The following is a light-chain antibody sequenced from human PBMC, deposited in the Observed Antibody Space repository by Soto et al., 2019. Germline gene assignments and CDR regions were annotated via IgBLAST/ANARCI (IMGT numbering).Light chain of an antibody. J-gene: IGLJ1*01. CDR1: SSDVGAYDY. CDR2: EVS. V-gene: IGLV2-14*03. CDR3: SSYTSSSTRV. Sequence: QSVLTQPASGSGSPGQSIAISCIGTSSDVGAYDYVSWYQQHPDTAPKLMIYEVSNRPSGVSNRFSGSRSVNTATLTISGLQAEDEADYYCSSYTSSSTRVFGTGTKVTV.